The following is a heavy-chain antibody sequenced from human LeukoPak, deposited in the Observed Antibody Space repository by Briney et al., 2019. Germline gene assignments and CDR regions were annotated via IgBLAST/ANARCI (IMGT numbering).Heavy chain of an antibody. Sequence: GGSLRLSCEASGFTFSSYWMTWVRQAPGKGLEWVANMKQDGSQKYSVDFVEGRFTMSRDNAKNLLFLQVSSLRAEDTAVYYCARDSGKYYIDYWGQGTLVTVSS. CDR2: MKQDGSQK. CDR1: GFTFSSYW. CDR3: ARDSGKYYIDY. D-gene: IGHD6-25*01. J-gene: IGHJ4*02. V-gene: IGHV3-7*04.